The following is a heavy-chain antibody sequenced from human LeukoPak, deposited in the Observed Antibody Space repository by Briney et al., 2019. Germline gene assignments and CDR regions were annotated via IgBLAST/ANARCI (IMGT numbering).Heavy chain of an antibody. CDR3: AKAFSAYENWPPNWFDP. Sequence: SGGSLRLSCAASGFTFSTFDMIWVRQAPGKGLEWVSAISGSGVGTYYADSVKGRLTISRDNSKNTLYLQMSSLRAEDTAVYYCAKAFSAYENWPPNWFDPWGQGTLVTVSS. CDR2: ISGSGVGT. D-gene: IGHD5-12*01. J-gene: IGHJ5*02. V-gene: IGHV3-23*01. CDR1: GFTFSTFD.